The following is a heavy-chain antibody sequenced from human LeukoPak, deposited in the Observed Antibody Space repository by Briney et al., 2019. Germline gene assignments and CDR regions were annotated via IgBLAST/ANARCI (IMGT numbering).Heavy chain of an antibody. CDR2: ISVNNGGT. CDR3: ATATQPRGYFLH. Sequence: ASVKVSCKASGYTFTTYTLAWVRQAPGQSLEWMGWISVNNGGTNYAQSFQDRVTLTRDTSTNTAYLELRSLRSDDTAIIYCATATQPRGYFLHWGQGTLVTVSS. J-gene: IGHJ1*01. D-gene: IGHD2-2*01. CDR1: GYTFTTYT. V-gene: IGHV1-18*01.